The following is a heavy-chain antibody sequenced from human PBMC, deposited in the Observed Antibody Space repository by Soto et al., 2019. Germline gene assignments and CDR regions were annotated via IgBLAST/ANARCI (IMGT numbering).Heavy chain of an antibody. J-gene: IGHJ6*02. CDR3: ARDRLSIAAAGISYYGMDV. Sequence: PSETLSLTCAVSGGSISSSNWWSWVRQPSGKGLEWIGEIYHSGSTNYNPSLKSRVTISVDKSKNQFSLKLSPVTAADTAVYYCARDRLSIAAAGISYYGMDVWGQGTTVTVSS. V-gene: IGHV4-4*02. CDR1: GGSISSSNW. D-gene: IGHD6-13*01. CDR2: IYHSGST.